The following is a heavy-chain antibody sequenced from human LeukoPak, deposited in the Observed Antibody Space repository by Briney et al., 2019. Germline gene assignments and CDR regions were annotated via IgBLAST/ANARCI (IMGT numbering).Heavy chain of an antibody. V-gene: IGHV1-69*05. D-gene: IGHD6-13*01. Sequence: SVKVSCKASGGTFSSYAISWVRQAPGQGLEWMGGIIPIFGTANYAQKFRGRVTITTDESTSTAYMELSSLRSEDTAVYYCARGQSRQQLPFDYWGQGTLVTVSS. CDR3: ARGQSRQQLPFDY. CDR1: GGTFSSYA. J-gene: IGHJ4*02. CDR2: IIPIFGTA.